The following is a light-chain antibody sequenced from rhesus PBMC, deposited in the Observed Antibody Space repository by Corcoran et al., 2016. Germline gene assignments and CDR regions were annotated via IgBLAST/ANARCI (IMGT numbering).Light chain of an antibody. J-gene: IGKJ4*01. V-gene: IGKV1-33*02. CDR2: AAS. Sequence: DIQMSQSPSSLSASVGDKVTITCRASQGIGNALAWYQLKPGKAPKLLFYAASSWESGVPSRFSGSKSGTDFTLTIRSLQSEDFATYYCQQYSSRPLTFGGGTKVEIK. CDR3: QQYSSRPLT. CDR1: QGIGNA.